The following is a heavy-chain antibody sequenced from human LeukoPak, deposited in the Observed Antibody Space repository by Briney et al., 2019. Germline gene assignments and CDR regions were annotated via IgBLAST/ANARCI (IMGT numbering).Heavy chain of an antibody. V-gene: IGHV1-2*04. CDR1: GYIFSDYY. CDR3: ARDGELFNGFDP. CDR2: INPNSGGT. Sequence: ASVKVSCKASGYIFSDYYIHWVRQAPGQGPERMGWINPNSGGTNYAQKFQGWVTMTRDTSISTAYMELSRLRSDDTAVYYCARDGELFNGFDPWGQGTLVTVSS. J-gene: IGHJ5*02. D-gene: IGHD3-10*01.